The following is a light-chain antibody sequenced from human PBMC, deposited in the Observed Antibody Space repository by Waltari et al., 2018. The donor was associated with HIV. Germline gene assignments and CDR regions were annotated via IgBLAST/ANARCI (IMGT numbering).Light chain of an antibody. V-gene: IGLV2-8*01. CDR3: SSYAGANRFVL. CDR2: EVS. Sequence: QSALTQPPSASGSPGQSVAISCTGTSSDVGAYDYVSWYQQYPGSAPKLIIFEVSNRPPGVPDRFSGSKSGNTAYLTVSGLQADDEADYYCSSYAGANRFVLFGGGTKLTVL. J-gene: IGLJ2*01. CDR1: SSDVGAYDY.